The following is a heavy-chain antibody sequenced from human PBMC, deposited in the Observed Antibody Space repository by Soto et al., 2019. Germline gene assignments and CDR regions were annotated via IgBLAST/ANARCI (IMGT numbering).Heavy chain of an antibody. CDR2: IIPIFGTA. V-gene: IGHV1-69*12. D-gene: IGHD3-3*01. J-gene: IGHJ6*02. CDR3: ARISRSGWGHYYYGMDV. Sequence: QVQLVQSGAEVKKPGSSVKVSCKASGGTFSSYAISWVRQAPGQGLKWMGGIIPIFGTANYAQKFQGRVTITADESTSTAYMELSSLRSEDTAVYYCARISRSGWGHYYYGMDVWGQGTTVTVSS. CDR1: GGTFSSYA.